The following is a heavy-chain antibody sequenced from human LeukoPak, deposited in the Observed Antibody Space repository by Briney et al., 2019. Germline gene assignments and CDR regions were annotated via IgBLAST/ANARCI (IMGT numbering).Heavy chain of an antibody. Sequence: GGSLRLSCAASGFTVSSNYMSWVRQAPGKGLEWVSAISGGGGSTYYADSVKGRLTISRDNSKNTLYLQMNSLRAEDTAVYYCASSGYLFDYWGQGTLVTVSS. D-gene: IGHD3-22*01. J-gene: IGHJ4*02. CDR2: ISGGGGST. V-gene: IGHV3-23*01. CDR1: GFTVSSNY. CDR3: ASSGYLFDY.